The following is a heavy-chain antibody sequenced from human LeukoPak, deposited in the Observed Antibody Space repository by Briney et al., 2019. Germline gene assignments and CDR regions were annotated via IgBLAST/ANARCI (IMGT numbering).Heavy chain of an antibody. CDR2: ISSSSSYI. CDR3: ASTSRYQLPTLFDY. J-gene: IGHJ4*02. V-gene: IGHV3-21*01. D-gene: IGHD2-2*01. Sequence: PGGSLRLSCAASGFTFSSYSMNWVRQAPGRGLEWVSSISSSSSYIYYADSVKGRFTISRDNAKNSLYLQMNSLRAEDTAVYYCASTSRYQLPTLFDYWGQGTLVTVSS. CDR1: GFTFSSYS.